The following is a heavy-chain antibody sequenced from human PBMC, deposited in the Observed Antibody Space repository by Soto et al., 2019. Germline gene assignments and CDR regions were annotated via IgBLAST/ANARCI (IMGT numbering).Heavy chain of an antibody. CDR3: ARDPLYYYDSSGYDGYFDY. Sequence: QVQLVESGGGVVQPGRSLRLSCAASGFTFSSYAMHWVRQAPGKGLEWVAVISYDGSNKYYADSVKGRFTISRDNSKNTLYLQMNSLRAKDTAVYYCARDPLYYYDSSGYDGYFDYWGQGTLVTVSS. D-gene: IGHD3-22*01. CDR1: GFTFSSYA. J-gene: IGHJ4*02. V-gene: IGHV3-30-3*01. CDR2: ISYDGSNK.